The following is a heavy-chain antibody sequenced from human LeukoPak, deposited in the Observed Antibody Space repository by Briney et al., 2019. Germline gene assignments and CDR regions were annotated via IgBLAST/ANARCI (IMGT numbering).Heavy chain of an antibody. CDR3: ARSSYYYDSSGYYPPIDY. CDR1: GGSIRSSSYY. D-gene: IGHD3-22*01. CDR2: IYYYGST. J-gene: IGHJ4*02. V-gene: IGHV4-39*07. Sequence: PSETLSLTCTVSGGSIRSSSYYWGWIRQPPGKGLEWIGSIYYYGSTYYNPSLKSRVTISVDTSKNQFFLKLSSVTAADTAVYYCARSSYYYDSSGYYPPIDYWGQGTLVTVSS.